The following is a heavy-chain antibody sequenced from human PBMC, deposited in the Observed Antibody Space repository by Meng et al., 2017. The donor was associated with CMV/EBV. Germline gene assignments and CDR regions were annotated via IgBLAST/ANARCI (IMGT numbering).Heavy chain of an antibody. D-gene: IGHD3-3*01. V-gene: IGHV3-48*04. CDR1: GFTFSSCS. J-gene: IGHJ4*02. CDR2: ISSSSSTI. Sequence: LSLTCAASGFTFSSCSMNWVRQAPGKGLEWVSYISSSSSTIYYADSVKGRFTISRDNAKNSLYLQMNSLRAEDTAVYYCARVKSAYDFWSGYYLDYWGQGTLVTVSS. CDR3: ARVKSAYDFWSGYYLDY.